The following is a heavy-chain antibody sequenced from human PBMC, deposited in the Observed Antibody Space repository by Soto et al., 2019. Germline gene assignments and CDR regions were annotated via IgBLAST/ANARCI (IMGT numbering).Heavy chain of an antibody. V-gene: IGHV1-18*01. Sequence: GASVKVSCKASGYTFTSYGISWVRQAPGQGLEWMGWISAYNGNTNYAQKLQGRVTMTTDTSTSTAYMELRSLRSDDTVVYYCARQADIVVVPAARNFDYWGQGTLVTVPQ. J-gene: IGHJ4*02. CDR2: ISAYNGNT. CDR3: ARQADIVVVPAARNFDY. CDR1: GYTFTSYG. D-gene: IGHD2-2*01.